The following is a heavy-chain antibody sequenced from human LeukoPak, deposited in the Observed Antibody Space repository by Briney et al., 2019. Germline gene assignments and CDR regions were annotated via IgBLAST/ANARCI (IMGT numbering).Heavy chain of an antibody. CDR1: GFTFSSYA. D-gene: IGHD2-2*01. CDR3: AKERSTTTWYDH. J-gene: IGHJ4*02. CDR2: ISYDGSNK. V-gene: IGHV3-30*18. Sequence: GGSLRLSCAASGFTFSSYAMSWVRQAPGKGLEWVAVISYDGSNKYYADSVKGRFTISRDNSKNTLYLQMNSLRAEDTALYYCAKERSTTTWYDHWGQGILVTVSS.